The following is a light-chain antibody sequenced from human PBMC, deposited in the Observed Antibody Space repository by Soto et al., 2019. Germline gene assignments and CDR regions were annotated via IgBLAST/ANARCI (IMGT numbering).Light chain of an antibody. V-gene: IGLV2-23*01. CDR3: CSYADSSTYV. CDR1: SSDVGSYNL. Sequence: QSALTQPASVSRSPGQSITISCTGTSSDVGSYNLVSWYQQHPGKAPKLIIYEDSKRPSGVSNRFSGSKSGNTASLTISGLQTEDEADYYCCSYADSSTYVFGTGTQLTVL. J-gene: IGLJ1*01. CDR2: EDS.